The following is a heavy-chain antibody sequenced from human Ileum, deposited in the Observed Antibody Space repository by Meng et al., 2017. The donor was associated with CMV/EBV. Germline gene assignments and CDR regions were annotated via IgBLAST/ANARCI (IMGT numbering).Heavy chain of an antibody. D-gene: IGHD5-12*01. J-gene: IGHJ4*02. CDR1: GFSFITDKAG. CDR2: IYWDDDT. V-gene: IGHV2-5*02. Sequence: QITLKGSGPTLVKPTETLTLTCTFSGFSFITDKAGVGWIRHPPGKALEWLGFIYWDDDTRYSPSLKTRLTITRDTSKNQVILTMTNMDPADTATYFCVHRSYSGQDDYWGQGALVTVSS. CDR3: VHRSYSGQDDY.